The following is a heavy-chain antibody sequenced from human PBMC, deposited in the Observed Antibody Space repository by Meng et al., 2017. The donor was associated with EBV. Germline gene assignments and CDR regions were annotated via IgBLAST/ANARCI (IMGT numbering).Heavy chain of an antibody. CDR1: GASVSGGTFH. V-gene: IGHV4-61*01. D-gene: IGHD6-6*01. J-gene: IGHJ4*02. CDR2: IYDGGTT. CDR3: AKSSSSTPGVVDS. Sequence: QVQLKESCPGLVKTSATPSLSCTVSGASVSGGTFHWSWIRQPPGKELEWIGYIYDGGTTIYNPSLKSRVTIFLDTSRNQFSLGLRSVTTADTAVYYCAKSSSSTPGVVDSWGQGTLVTVSS.